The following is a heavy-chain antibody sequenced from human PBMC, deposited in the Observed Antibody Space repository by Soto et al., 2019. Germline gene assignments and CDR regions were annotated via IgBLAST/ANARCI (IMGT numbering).Heavy chain of an antibody. V-gene: IGHV3-33*01. CDR1: GFTFSSYG. CDR3: AREFDYDSSGYHIGGPFDY. D-gene: IGHD3-22*01. Sequence: GGSLRLSCAASGFTFSSYGMHWVRQAPGKGLEWVAVIWYDGSNKYYADSVKGRFTISRDNSKNTLYLQMNSLRAEDTAVYYCAREFDYDSSGYHIGGPFDYWGQGTLVTVSS. CDR2: IWYDGSNK. J-gene: IGHJ4*02.